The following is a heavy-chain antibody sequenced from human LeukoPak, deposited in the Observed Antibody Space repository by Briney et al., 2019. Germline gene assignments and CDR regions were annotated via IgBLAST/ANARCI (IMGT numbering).Heavy chain of an antibody. CDR2: INPSGGST. CDR1: GYTFTSYD. Sequence: ASVKVSCKASGYTFTSYDINWVRQATGQGLEWMGIINPSGGSTSYAQKFQGRVTMTRDTSTSTVYMELSSLRSEDTAVYYCARAAICSSTSCYSSYYYMDVWGKGTTVTVSS. J-gene: IGHJ6*03. CDR3: ARAAICSSTSCYSSYYYMDV. V-gene: IGHV1-46*01. D-gene: IGHD2-2*01.